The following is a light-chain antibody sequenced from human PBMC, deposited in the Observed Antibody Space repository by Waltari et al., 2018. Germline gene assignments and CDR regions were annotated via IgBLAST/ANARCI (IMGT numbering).Light chain of an antibody. V-gene: IGKV3-15*01. CDR3: LQYDNWPRV. CDR1: NSVSSN. J-gene: IGKJ2*01. Sequence: EIMMTHSPATLAVSPGERATLCYRARNSVSSNLAWFQKKPGQAPRLLIYGASTRATGFSARFRGSGSGTEFTLTISSLQSEDFAVYFCLQYDNWPRVFGQGTKLEIK. CDR2: GAS.